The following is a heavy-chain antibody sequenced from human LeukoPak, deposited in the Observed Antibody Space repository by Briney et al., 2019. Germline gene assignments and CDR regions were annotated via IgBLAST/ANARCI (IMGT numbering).Heavy chain of an antibody. CDR1: GGSFSGYY. CDR3: ARGPRRAYSSSSGVDY. V-gene: IGHV4-34*01. CDR2: INHSGST. J-gene: IGHJ4*02. D-gene: IGHD6-6*01. Sequence: SETLSLTCAVYGGSFSGYYWSWIRQPPGKGLDWIGEINHSGSTNYNPSLKSRVTISVDTSKNQFSLKLSSVTAADTAVYYCARGPRRAYSSSSGVDYWGQGTLVTVSS.